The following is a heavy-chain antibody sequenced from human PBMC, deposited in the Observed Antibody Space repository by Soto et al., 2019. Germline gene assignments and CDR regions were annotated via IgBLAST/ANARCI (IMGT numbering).Heavy chain of an antibody. J-gene: IGHJ4*02. CDR1: GDSVSSNSAA. Sequence: SQTLSLTCAISGDSVSSNSAAWNWIRQSPSRGLEWLGRTYYRSKWYNDYAVSVKSRITINPDTSKNQFSLQLNSVTPEDTAVYYCARDLIAAAGTARLSFDYWGLGTLVTVS. CDR2: TYYRSKWYN. CDR3: ARDLIAAAGTARLSFDY. V-gene: IGHV6-1*01. D-gene: IGHD6-13*01.